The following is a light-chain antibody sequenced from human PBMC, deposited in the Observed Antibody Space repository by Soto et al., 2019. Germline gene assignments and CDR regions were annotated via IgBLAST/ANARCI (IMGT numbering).Light chain of an antibody. V-gene: IGKV3-20*01. CDR3: QQYGSSPLT. Sequence: EIVLTQSPGTLSLSPGERATLSCRASQSVRSSYLAGYQQKPDQAPRPLISGASSSATSITDRFSGSGSAADSTLTISRREPEDLAVYYYQQYGSSPLTVGGGAKVEIK. CDR2: GAS. CDR1: QSVRSSY. J-gene: IGKJ4*02.